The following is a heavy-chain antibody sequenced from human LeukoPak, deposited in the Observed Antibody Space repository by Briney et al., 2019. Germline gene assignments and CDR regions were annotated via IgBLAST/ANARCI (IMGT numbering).Heavy chain of an antibody. CDR1: GFTFSSYS. CDR2: ISSSSSTI. D-gene: IGHD3-22*01. Sequence: GGSLRLSCAASGFTFSSYSMNWVRQAPGKGLEWVSYISSSSSTIYYADSVKGRFTISRDNAKNSLYLQMNSLRAEDTAVYYCARTETYYDSSGFHNWFDPWGQGTLVTVSS. J-gene: IGHJ5*02. CDR3: ARTETYYDSSGFHNWFDP. V-gene: IGHV3-48*01.